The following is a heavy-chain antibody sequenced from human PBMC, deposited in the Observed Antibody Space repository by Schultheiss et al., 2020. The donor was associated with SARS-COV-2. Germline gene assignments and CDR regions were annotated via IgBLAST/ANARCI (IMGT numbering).Heavy chain of an antibody. CDR1: GFTFSDYY. V-gene: IGHV3-11*06. D-gene: IGHD2-2*01. CDR2: ISSSSSYT. J-gene: IGHJ6*03. Sequence: GGSLRLSCAASGFTFSDYYMSWIRQAPGKGLEWVSYISSSSSYTNYADSVKGRFTISRDNAKNSLYLQMNSLRAEDTAVYYCARDLPCSSTSCYSRSYYMDVWGKGTTVTVSS. CDR3: ARDLPCSSTSCYSRSYYMDV.